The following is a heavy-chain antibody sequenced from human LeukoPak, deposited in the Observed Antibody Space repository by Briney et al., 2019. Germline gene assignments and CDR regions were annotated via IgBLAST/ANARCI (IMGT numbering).Heavy chain of an antibody. CDR3: ARLYSYNMEIDY. CDR1: GFTFSSYS. D-gene: IGHD5-18*01. Sequence: GGSLRLSCAASGFTFSSYSMNWVRQAPGKGLEWVSYISSSGSTIYYADSVKGRFTISRDNAKNSLYLQMNSLRAEDTAVYYCARLYSYNMEIDYWGQGTLVTVSS. J-gene: IGHJ4*02. CDR2: ISSSGSTI. V-gene: IGHV3-48*04.